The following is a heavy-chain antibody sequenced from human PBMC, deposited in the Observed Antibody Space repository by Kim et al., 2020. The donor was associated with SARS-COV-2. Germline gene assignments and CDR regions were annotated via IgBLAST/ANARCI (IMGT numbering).Heavy chain of an antibody. CDR1: GSTVSSNY. CDR3: ARLGGAPPSNYFDW. Sequence: GGSLRLSCVVSGSTVSSNYRSWVRQAPGKGLEWVSVIYSGTATYYVASVKGRFTISRDNSKNKLYLQMNSRRAEDTAVYYCARLGGAPPSNYFDWWGLGTLVTVSS. D-gene: IGHD1-26*01. J-gene: IGHJ4*02. V-gene: IGHV3-53*01. CDR2: IYSGTAT.